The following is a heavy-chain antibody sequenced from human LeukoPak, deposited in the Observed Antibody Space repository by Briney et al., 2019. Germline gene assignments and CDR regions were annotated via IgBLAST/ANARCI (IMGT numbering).Heavy chain of an antibody. CDR3: ARGQDVVVPAAVSWFDP. J-gene: IGHJ5*02. V-gene: IGHV1-2*02. Sequence: ASVKVSCKASGYTFTGYYMHWVRQAPGQGLEWMGWINPNSGGTNYAQKFQGRVTMTRDTSISTAYMELSRLRSDDTAVYYCARGQDVVVPAAVSWFDPWGQGTLVTVSS. CDR2: INPNSGGT. D-gene: IGHD2-2*01. CDR1: GYTFTGYY.